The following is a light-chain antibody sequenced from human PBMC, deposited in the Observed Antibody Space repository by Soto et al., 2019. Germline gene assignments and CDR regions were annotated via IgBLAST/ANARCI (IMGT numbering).Light chain of an antibody. CDR2: GTS. Sequence: EIVLTQSPGTLSLSPGERATLSCRASQSVGSSFLAWYQQKPGQAPRLLIYGTSNRATGIPDRFSGSGSGTYFTLTISRLEPEDFAVYYCQQYGGSRTFGQGTKVEIK. CDR3: QQYGGSRT. J-gene: IGKJ1*01. V-gene: IGKV3-20*01. CDR1: QSVGSSF.